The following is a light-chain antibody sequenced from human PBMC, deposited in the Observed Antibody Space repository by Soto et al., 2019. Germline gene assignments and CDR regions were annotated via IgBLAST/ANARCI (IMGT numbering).Light chain of an antibody. CDR3: QQYGGSPET. Sequence: EIVLTLSPGTLSLSPGERATLSCRASQSVRSSYLAWYRQKPGQAPRLLIYGASTRATGIPDRFSGSGSGTDFTLTISRLEPEDFAVYYCQQYGGSPETFGQGTKLEI. V-gene: IGKV3-20*01. J-gene: IGKJ2*01. CDR1: QSVRSSY. CDR2: GAS.